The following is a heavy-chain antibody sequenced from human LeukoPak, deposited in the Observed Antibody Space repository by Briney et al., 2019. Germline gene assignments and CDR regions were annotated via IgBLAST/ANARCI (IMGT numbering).Heavy chain of an antibody. J-gene: IGHJ5*02. CDR3: VRDGPGYSYGNKWLDP. CDR1: GSTFDDYS. V-gene: IGHV3-43*01. Sequence: GGSLRLSCAASGSTFDDYSMHWVRQVPGTGLEWVSLIRWDGGTTNYADSVKGRFTISRDNRENAVYLQMNSLRIEDTAIYYCVRDGPGYSYGNKWLDPWGRGTLVTVSS. CDR2: IRWDGGTT. D-gene: IGHD5-18*01.